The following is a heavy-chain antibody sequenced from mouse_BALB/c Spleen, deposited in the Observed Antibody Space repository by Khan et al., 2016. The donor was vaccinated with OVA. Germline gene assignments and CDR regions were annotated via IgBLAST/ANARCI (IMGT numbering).Heavy chain of an antibody. D-gene: IGHD2-14*01. CDR2: INTYTGEP. CDR3: ARYYRYDGYFDV. Sequence: QVQLKQSGPELKKPGETVKISCKASGYTFTNYGMNWVKQAPGKGLKWMGWINTYTGEPTYADDFKGRFAFSLETSASTAYLQINNLKNEDPATYFGARYYRYDGYFDVWGAGTTVTVSS. J-gene: IGHJ1*01. CDR1: GYTFTNYG. V-gene: IGHV9-3-1*01.